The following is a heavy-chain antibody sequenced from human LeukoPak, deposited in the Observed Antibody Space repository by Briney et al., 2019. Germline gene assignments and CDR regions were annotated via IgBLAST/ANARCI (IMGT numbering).Heavy chain of an antibody. Sequence: SQTLPLTCAVSGGSISSGGYSWSWIRQPPGKGLEWIGYIYHSGSTYYNPSLKSRVTISVDRSKNQFSLKLSSVTAADTAVYYCASGRYGPTYYYYGMDVWGQGTTVTVSS. CDR1: GGSISSGGYS. D-gene: IGHD5-18*01. CDR3: ASGRYGPTYYYYGMDV. CDR2: IYHSGST. J-gene: IGHJ6*02. V-gene: IGHV4-30-2*01.